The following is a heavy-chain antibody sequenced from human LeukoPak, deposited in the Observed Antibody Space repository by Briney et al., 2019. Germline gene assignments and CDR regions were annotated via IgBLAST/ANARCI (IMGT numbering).Heavy chain of an antibody. J-gene: IGHJ4*02. CDR2: VSWNGAYT. CDR1: GFPFDDYG. D-gene: IGHD3-10*01. CDR3: ARRKGPYGSGTYYDS. Sequence: GGSLRLSCAASGFPFDDYGMSWVRLAPGKGLEWVSGVSWNGAYTEYADSVRGRFTISRDNAKKSLYLQVNSLRVDDTALYHCARRKGPYGSGTYYDSWGQGTLVSVSS. V-gene: IGHV3-20*01.